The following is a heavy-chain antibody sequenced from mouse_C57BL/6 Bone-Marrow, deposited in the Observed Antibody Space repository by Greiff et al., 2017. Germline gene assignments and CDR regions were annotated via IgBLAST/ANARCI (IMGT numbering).Heavy chain of an antibody. D-gene: IGHD2-5*01. CDR2: IFPGSGST. CDR3: ARAYCSNDGGLDD. J-gene: IGHJ1*01. V-gene: IGHV1-55*01. CDR1: GYTFTSYW. Sequence: QVQLQQPGAELVKPGASVKLSCKASGYTFTSYWITWVKQRPGQGLEWIGEIFPGSGSTNYNEKFKGKATLTADTSSSTAYMQLSSLTSEDSAVYYCARAYCSNDGGLDDWGPGTPVTVSA.